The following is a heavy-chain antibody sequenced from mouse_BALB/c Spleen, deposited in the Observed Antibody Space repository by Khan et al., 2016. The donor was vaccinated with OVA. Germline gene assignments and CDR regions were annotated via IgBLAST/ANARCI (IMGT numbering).Heavy chain of an antibody. D-gene: IGHD2-13*01. CDR3: TRLGTTGWFAY. Sequence: VQLKESGPELMKPGASVKISCKASGYSFTDYYIHWVKQSHGQSLEWIGYIDPFNGSTNFNQKFKGTATLTVDKSSSTAYMHLNSLTSEDSAVYYCTRLGTTGWFAYWGQGTLVTGSA. CDR2: IDPFNGST. V-gene: IGHV1S135*01. CDR1: GYSFTDYY. J-gene: IGHJ3*01.